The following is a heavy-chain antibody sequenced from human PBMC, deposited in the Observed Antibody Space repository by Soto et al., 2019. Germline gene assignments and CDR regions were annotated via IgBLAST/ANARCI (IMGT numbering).Heavy chain of an antibody. CDR2: ISTYSGDT. V-gene: IGHV1-18*01. CDR3: ARHHGPTTSENGFAP. J-gene: IGHJ5*02. CDR1: GYTFFTYD. Sequence: QVHLVQSGVEVKTPGASVKVSCQASGYTFFTYDISWVRQAPGQGLEWMGWISTYSGDTKYAQKFQGRVTMTTDTSTTTAYLALRSLRSDDTAVYYCARHHGPTTSENGFAPWGQGTLVTVSS. D-gene: IGHD5-12*01.